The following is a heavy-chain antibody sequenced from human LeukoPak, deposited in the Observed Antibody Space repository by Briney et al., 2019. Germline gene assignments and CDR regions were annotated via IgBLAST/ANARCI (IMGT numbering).Heavy chain of an antibody. CDR1: GGSISSSSYY. Sequence: SETLSLTCTVSGGSISSSSYYWSWIRQPAGKGLEWIGRIYTSGSTNYNPSLKSRVTISVDTSKNQFSLKLSSVTAADTAVYYCARMGSGWTIQPGENAFDIWGQGTVVTVSS. J-gene: IGHJ3*02. CDR3: ARMGSGWTIQPGENAFDI. V-gene: IGHV4-61*02. CDR2: IYTSGST. D-gene: IGHD6-19*01.